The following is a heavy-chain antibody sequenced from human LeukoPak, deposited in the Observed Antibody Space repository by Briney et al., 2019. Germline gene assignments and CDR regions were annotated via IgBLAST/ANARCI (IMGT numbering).Heavy chain of an antibody. CDR3: ARDRNSSSWSIIDY. D-gene: IGHD6-13*01. Sequence: GGSLRLSCAASGFAFSDYWMSWVRQAPGKGLEWVANIKKDGGDKYYVDSVKGRFTVSRDNAKNSLYLQMNSLRAEDTAVYYCARDRNSSSWSIIDYWGQGTLVTVSS. V-gene: IGHV3-7*01. J-gene: IGHJ4*02. CDR1: GFAFSDYW. CDR2: IKKDGGDK.